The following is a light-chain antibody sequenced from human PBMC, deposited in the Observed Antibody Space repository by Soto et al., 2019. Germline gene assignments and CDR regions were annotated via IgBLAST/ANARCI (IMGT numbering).Light chain of an antibody. J-gene: IGKJ1*01. V-gene: IGKV3-20*01. CDR2: DVS. CDR3: QQYGSSPTT. Sequence: EIVLTQSPGTLSLSPGDRASLSCRASQSVSSNYLAWYQQKSGQAPSLLIYDVSRRATGIPERFSGSGSGTDFTLTISRLEPEDFAVYYCQQYGSSPTTFGQGTKVDIK. CDR1: QSVSSNY.